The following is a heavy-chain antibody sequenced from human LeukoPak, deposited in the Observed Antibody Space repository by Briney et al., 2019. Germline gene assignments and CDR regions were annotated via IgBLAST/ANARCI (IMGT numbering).Heavy chain of an antibody. D-gene: IGHD5-18*01. CDR2: IKQDGSEK. CDR3: ARDSRYSYGYAFYYYYYMDV. V-gene: IGHV3-7*01. CDR1: GFTFSSYW. J-gene: IGHJ6*03. Sequence: GGSLRLSCAASGFTFSSYWMSWVHQAPGKGLEWVANIKQDGSEKYYVDSVKGRFTISRDNAKNSLYLQMNSLRAEDTAVYYCARDSRYSYGYAFYYYYYMDVWGKGTTVTVSS.